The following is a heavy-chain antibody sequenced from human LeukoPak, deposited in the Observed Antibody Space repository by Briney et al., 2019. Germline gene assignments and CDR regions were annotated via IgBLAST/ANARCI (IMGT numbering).Heavy chain of an antibody. CDR2: TYYRSKWYN. CDR3: ARDAVAGSPYGYYYYMDV. D-gene: IGHD6-19*01. Sequence: SQTLSLTFAISVDSVSSNSAAWNWIRQSPSRGLEWLGRTYYRSKWYNDYAVSVKSRITINPDTSKNQFSLQLNSVTPEDTAVYYCARDAVAGSPYGYYYYMDVWGKGTTVTVSS. CDR1: VDSVSSNSAA. V-gene: IGHV6-1*01. J-gene: IGHJ6*03.